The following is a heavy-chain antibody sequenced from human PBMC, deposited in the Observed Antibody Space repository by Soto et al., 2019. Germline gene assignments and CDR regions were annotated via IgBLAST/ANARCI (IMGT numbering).Heavy chain of an antibody. D-gene: IGHD3-16*02. Sequence: GGSLRLSCAASGFTFSSYDMHWVRQATGKGLEWVSAIGTAGDTYYPGSVKGRFTISRENAKNSLYLQMSSLRAGDTAVYYCARGIQLRLGELSISYYFDYWGQGTLVTVSS. CDR2: IGTAGDT. V-gene: IGHV3-13*01. CDR3: ARGIQLRLGELSISYYFDY. CDR1: GFTFSSYD. J-gene: IGHJ4*02.